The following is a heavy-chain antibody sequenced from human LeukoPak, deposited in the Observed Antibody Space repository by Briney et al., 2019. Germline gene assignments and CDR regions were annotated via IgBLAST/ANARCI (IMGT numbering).Heavy chain of an antibody. CDR1: GFTFSSYA. D-gene: IGHD2-15*01. V-gene: IGHV3-23*01. CDR3: AKGQVVGAAQSRFDP. CDR2: ISGSGGST. J-gene: IGHJ5*02. Sequence: GGSLRLSCAASGFTFSSYAMNWVRQAPGKGLEWVSGISGSGGSTYYADSVKGRFTISRDNSKNTLYLQMNTVRAEDTAVYYCAKGQVVGAAQSRFDPWGQGTLVTVSS.